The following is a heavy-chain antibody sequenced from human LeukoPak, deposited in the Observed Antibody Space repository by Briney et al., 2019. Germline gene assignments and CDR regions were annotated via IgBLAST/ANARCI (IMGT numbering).Heavy chain of an antibody. CDR3: ARHFHDPRYYYYYMDV. Sequence: PSQTLSLTCTVSGGSISSGGYYWSWIRQPPGKGLEWIGYIYHSGSTYYNPSLKSRVTISVDTSKSQFSLMLSSVTAADTAVFYCARHFHDPRYYYYYMDVWGKGTTVTVSS. CDR1: GGSISSGGYY. D-gene: IGHD1-1*01. J-gene: IGHJ6*03. V-gene: IGHV4-30-2*03. CDR2: IYHSGST.